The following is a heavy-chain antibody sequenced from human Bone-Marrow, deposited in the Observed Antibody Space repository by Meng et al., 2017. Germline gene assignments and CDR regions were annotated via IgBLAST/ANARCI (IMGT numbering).Heavy chain of an antibody. D-gene: IGHD2-15*01. CDR3: ARDDRLSVDIYYFDH. CDR1: GGSFSSDDYY. CDR2: IFHSGDT. V-gene: IGHV4-30-4*01. Sequence: QVQRQESGPVLVEPSQTLSLTCTVSGGSFSSDDYYWTWIRQAPGGGLEWIGSIFHSGDTSYNPSLQSRLSISMDTSKNLFSLSLSSVTAADTAVYYCARDDRLSVDIYYFDHWGQGTLVTVSS. J-gene: IGHJ4*02.